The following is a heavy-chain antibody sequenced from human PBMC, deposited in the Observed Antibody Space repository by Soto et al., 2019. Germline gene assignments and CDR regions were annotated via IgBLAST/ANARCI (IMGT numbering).Heavy chain of an antibody. CDR3: ARDSGAKLSSS. CDR1: GGTFSSYR. V-gene: IGHV1-69*13. Sequence: SVKVFCKASGGTFSSYRINWVRQAPGQGLEWVGGIVPIYRTADYAQKFQGRVTITADESARTAYMELRSLKSQDTAVYYCARDSGAKLSSSWGQGTLVTVSS. J-gene: IGHJ4*02. CDR2: IVPIYRTA. D-gene: IGHD6-13*01.